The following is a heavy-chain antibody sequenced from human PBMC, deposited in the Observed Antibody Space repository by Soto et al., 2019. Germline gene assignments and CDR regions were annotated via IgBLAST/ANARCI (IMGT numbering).Heavy chain of an antibody. CDR1: GFTFSSYG. V-gene: IGHV3-33*01. CDR3: ARGGYGFTVTTDAFDI. CDR2: IWYDGSNK. J-gene: IGHJ3*02. D-gene: IGHD4-17*01. Sequence: GGSLRLSCAASGFTFSSYGMHWVRQAPGKGLEWVAVIWYDGSNKYYADSVKGRFTISRDNSKNRLYLQMNSLRAEDTAVYYCARGGYGFTVTTDAFDIWGQGTMVTVSS.